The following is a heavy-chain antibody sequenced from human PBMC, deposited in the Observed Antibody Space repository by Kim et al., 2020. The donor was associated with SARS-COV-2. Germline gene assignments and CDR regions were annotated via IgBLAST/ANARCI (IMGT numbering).Heavy chain of an antibody. CDR2: ISGSGGGT. J-gene: IGHJ4*02. V-gene: IGHV3-23*01. CDR1: GFTFSSYA. Sequence: GGSLRLSCAASGFTFSSYAMSWVRQAPGKGLEWVSAISGSGGGTYYADSVKGRFTISRDNSKNTLYLQMNSLRAEDTAVYYCAKDPEDIDWNYVPPGYYFDYWGQGTLVTVSS. D-gene: IGHD1-7*01. CDR3: AKDPEDIDWNYVPPGYYFDY.